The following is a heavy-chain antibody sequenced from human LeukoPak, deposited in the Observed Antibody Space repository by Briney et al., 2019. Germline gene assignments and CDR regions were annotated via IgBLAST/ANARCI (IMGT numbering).Heavy chain of an antibody. CDR2: ISSSSSTI. V-gene: IGHV3-48*01. CDR1: GFTFSSYS. J-gene: IGHJ4*02. CDR3: ARLSPRGPFDY. D-gene: IGHD3/OR15-3a*01. Sequence: GGSLRLSCAASGFTFSSYSMNWVRQAPGKGLEWVSYISSSSSTIYYADSVKGRFTISRDNGKNSLYLQMNSLRAEDTAVYYCARLSPRGPFDYWGQETLVTVSS.